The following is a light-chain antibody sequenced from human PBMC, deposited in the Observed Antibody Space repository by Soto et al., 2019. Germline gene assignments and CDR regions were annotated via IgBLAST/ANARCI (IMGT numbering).Light chain of an antibody. Sequence: QSVLTQPPSVSGSPGQSVTISCTGTSSDVGSYNRVSWYRQPPGTAPKLMIYEVSNRPSGVPDRFSGSKSGNTASLTISGLQAEDEADYYCNSFTTSSTYVFGNGTKVTVL. J-gene: IGLJ1*01. CDR2: EVS. CDR3: NSFTTSSTYV. V-gene: IGLV2-18*02. CDR1: SSDVGSYNR.